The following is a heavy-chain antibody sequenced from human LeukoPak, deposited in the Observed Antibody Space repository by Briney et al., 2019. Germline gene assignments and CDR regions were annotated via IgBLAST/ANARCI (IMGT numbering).Heavy chain of an antibody. J-gene: IGHJ3*02. Sequence: PSETLSLTCAVYGGSFSGYYWSWIRQPPGKGLEWMGEINHSGSTNYNPSLKSRVTISVDTSKNQFSLKLSSVTAADTAVYYCARRESSSWYIGNAFDIWGQGTMVTVSS. D-gene: IGHD6-13*01. CDR1: GGSFSGYY. V-gene: IGHV4-34*01. CDR3: ARRESSSWYIGNAFDI. CDR2: INHSGST.